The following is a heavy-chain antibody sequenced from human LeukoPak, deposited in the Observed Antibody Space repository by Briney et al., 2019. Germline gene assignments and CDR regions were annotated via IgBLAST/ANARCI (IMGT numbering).Heavy chain of an antibody. CDR2: INPNSGGT. V-gene: IGHV1-2*02. CDR1: GYTFTSYA. CDR3: ARGDYGGNSFDY. D-gene: IGHD4-23*01. J-gene: IGHJ4*02. Sequence: EASVKVSCKATGYTFTSYAMNWVRQDPGQGLEWMGWINPNSGGTNYAQKFQGRVTMTRDTSISTAYMELSRLRSDDTAVYYCARGDYGGNSFDYWGQGTLGTVSS.